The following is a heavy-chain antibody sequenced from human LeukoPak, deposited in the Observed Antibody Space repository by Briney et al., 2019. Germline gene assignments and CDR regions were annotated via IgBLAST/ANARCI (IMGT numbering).Heavy chain of an antibody. D-gene: IGHD5-18*01. V-gene: IGHV3-66*01. CDR2: IYSGGST. J-gene: IGHJ4*02. CDR1: GLTVSSNY. CDR3: ARAGYSYGTRGPLYYFDY. Sequence: GGSLRLSCAASGLTVSSNYMSWVRQAPGKGLEWVSVIYSGGSTYYADSVKGRFTISRDNSKNTLYLQMNSLRAEDTAVYYCARAGYSYGTRGPLYYFDYWGQGTLVTVSS.